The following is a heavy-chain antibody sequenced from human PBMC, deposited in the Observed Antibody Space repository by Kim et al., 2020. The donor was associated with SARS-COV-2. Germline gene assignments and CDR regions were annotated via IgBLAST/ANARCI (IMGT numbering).Heavy chain of an antibody. CDR3: ANRIAAAGAFGFDY. D-gene: IGHD6-13*01. V-gene: IGHV3-23*01. Sequence: SVKGRFTITRDNSKNPLYLQMNSRRAEDTAVYYCANRIAAAGAFGFDYWGQGTLVTVSS. J-gene: IGHJ4*02.